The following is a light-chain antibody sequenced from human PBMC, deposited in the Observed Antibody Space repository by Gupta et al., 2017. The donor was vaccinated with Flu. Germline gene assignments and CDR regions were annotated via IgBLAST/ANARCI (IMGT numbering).Light chain of an antibody. V-gene: IGKV3-15*01. CDR1: QSVSSN. J-gene: IGKJ1*01. Sequence: EIVMTQSPATLSVSPGERAPLSCRASQSVSSNLAWYQQKPGPAPRPLIYGASTRTTGTPARFSGSGSGREFTLTISSRQSEDFAVYYCQQYNNWPPWTFGQGTKVEIK. CDR3: QQYNNWPPWT. CDR2: GAS.